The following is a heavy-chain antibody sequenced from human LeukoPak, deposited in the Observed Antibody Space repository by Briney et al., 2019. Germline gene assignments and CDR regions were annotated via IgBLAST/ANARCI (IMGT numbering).Heavy chain of an antibody. CDR3: ARGPKNYYDSSGYFDY. Sequence: SETLSLTRAVYGGSFSGYYWSWIRQPPGKGLEWIGEINHSGSTNYNPSLKSRVTISVDTSKNQFSLRLSSVTAADTAVYYCARGPKNYYDSSGYFDYWGQGTLVTVSS. V-gene: IGHV4-34*01. D-gene: IGHD3-22*01. CDR1: GGSFSGYY. J-gene: IGHJ4*02. CDR2: INHSGST.